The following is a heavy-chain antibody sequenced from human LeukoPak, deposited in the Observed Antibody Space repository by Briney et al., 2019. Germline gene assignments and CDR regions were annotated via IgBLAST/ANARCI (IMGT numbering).Heavy chain of an antibody. CDR3: ARQAVARPFDL. CDR1: GFSFSTYS. V-gene: IGHV3-21*06. J-gene: IGHJ3*01. CDR2: ISRNSRYI. Sequence: GGSLRLSCAASGFSFSTYSMNWVRQAPGKGLEWVSSISRNSRYIYYADSMRGRFTISRDNAKNSLYLQMNSLRAGDTAVYYCARQAVARPFDLWGQGTMVAVSS.